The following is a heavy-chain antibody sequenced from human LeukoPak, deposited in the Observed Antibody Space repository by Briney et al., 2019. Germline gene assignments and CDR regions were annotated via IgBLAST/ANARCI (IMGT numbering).Heavy chain of an antibody. CDR1: GFTFRSYE. Sequence: GGSLRLSCAASGFTFRSYEMNWVRQAPGKGLDWLSYITSSANTIYYADSVKGRFTISRDNAKISLYLEMNSLRAEDTAVYYCARANYYDISGYDYWGEGTLVTVSS. J-gene: IGHJ4*02. CDR3: ARANYYDISGYDY. V-gene: IGHV3-48*03. CDR2: ITSSANTI. D-gene: IGHD3-22*01.